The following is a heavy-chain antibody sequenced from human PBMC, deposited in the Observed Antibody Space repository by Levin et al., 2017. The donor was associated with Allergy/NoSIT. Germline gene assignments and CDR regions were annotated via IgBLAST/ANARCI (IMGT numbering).Heavy chain of an antibody. CDR2: INHSGFT. J-gene: IGHJ5*01. CDR3: ARGPPLAS. Sequence: SETLSLTCAVSGASISRGTYSWSWIRQSPGKGLEWIGYINHSGFTYFNPSLKSRVTISLDRPNNQFSLQIKSVTAADTAVYFCARGPPLASWGQGILVTVSS. V-gene: IGHV4-30-2*06. CDR1: GASISRGTYS.